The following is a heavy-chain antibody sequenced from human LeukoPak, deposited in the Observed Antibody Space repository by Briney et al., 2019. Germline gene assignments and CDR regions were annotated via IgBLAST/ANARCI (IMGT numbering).Heavy chain of an antibody. J-gene: IGHJ3*02. CDR2: ISWNSGTI. V-gene: IGHV3-9*01. CDR3: ARDSISSSGAFDI. CDR1: GFTFDDYA. D-gene: IGHD3-22*01. Sequence: PGRSLRLSCAASGFTFDDYAMQWVRQAPGKGLEWVSGISWNSGTIGYADSVKGRFTISRDNAKNSLYLQMNSLRAEDTALYYCARDSISSSGAFDIWGQGTMVTAFS.